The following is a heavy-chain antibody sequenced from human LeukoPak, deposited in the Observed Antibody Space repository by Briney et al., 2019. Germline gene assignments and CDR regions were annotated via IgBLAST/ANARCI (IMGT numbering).Heavy chain of an antibody. CDR2: IIPIFGTA. Sequence: GASVKVSCKASGGTFSSYAISWVRQAPGQGLEWMGGIIPIFGTANYAQKFQGRVTITADESTSTAYMELSRLRSDDTAVYYCARDLRYYDYVWGSYRLNYWGQGTLVTVSS. J-gene: IGHJ4*02. CDR3: ARDLRYYDYVWGSYRLNY. CDR1: GGTFSSYA. D-gene: IGHD3-16*02. V-gene: IGHV1-69*13.